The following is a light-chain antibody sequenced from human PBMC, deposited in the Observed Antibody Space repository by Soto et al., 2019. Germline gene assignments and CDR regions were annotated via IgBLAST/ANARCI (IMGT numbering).Light chain of an antibody. CDR2: GVS. CDR1: QTVTASL. J-gene: IGKJ2*01. Sequence: EIVLTQSPGVVSLSPGRRTTLSCRASQTVTASLLAWYQQRPGQAPRLLFYGVSTRAPGVPDRFSGSGSGTEFALTISRLEPEDFAVYHCQQFSDTPYTFGQGTKVEIK. CDR3: QQFSDTPYT. V-gene: IGKV3-20*01.